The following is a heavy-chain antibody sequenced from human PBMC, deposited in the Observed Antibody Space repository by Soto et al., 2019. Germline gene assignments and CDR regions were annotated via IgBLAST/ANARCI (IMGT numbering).Heavy chain of an antibody. Sequence: GSLRLSCAASGFTFSNYAMSWVRQAPGKGLEWVSAITGSGGDTFHADSVKGRLTISRDNTKNTLYLQMDGLRAEDTAVYYCAKGSTSSRPYYFDFWGQGTLVTVSS. V-gene: IGHV3-23*01. CDR2: ITGSGGDT. CDR3: AKGSTSSRPYYFDF. J-gene: IGHJ4*02. D-gene: IGHD2-2*01. CDR1: GFTFSNYA.